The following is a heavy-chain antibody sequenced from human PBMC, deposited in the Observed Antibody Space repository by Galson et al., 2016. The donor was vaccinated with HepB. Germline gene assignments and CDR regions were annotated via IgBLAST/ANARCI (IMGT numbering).Heavy chain of an antibody. Sequence: LSLTCSVSSGSIRGGGYFWSWIRQYPGKGLEWIAYIYHSGETYYNPSLKDRVAMSVDTSKNQFSLRVTSVTAADTAVYYCPRDPFGNNWFDPWGQGTVVTVSS. CDR3: PRDPFGNNWFDP. V-gene: IGHV4-31*03. J-gene: IGHJ5*02. D-gene: IGHD3-10*01. CDR1: SGSIRGGGYF. CDR2: IYHSGET.